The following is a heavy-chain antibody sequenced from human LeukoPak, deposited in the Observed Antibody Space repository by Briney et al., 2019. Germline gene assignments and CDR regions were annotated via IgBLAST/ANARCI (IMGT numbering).Heavy chain of an antibody. J-gene: IGHJ4*02. V-gene: IGHV3-30-3*01. CDR1: GFTFSSYA. D-gene: IGHD2-15*01. Sequence: PGRSLRLSCAASGFTFSSYAMHWVRQAPGKGLEWVAVISYDGSNKYYADSVKGRFTISRDNYKNTLYLQMNSLRAEDTAVYYCAAYIVHGYWGQGTLVTVSS. CDR3: AAYIVHGY. CDR2: ISYDGSNK.